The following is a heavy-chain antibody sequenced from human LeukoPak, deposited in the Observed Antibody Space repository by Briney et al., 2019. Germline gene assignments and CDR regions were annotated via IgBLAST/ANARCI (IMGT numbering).Heavy chain of an antibody. J-gene: IGHJ4*02. Sequence: PGGSLRPSCAAFGFTFSSNAMSWVRQAPGKGLEWVSAISGSSSSGRTFYADSVKGRFTISRDNSKNTLYLQMNSLRAEDTAIYYCAKMRWELNYFDYWGQGTLVTVSS. CDR2: ISGSSSSGRT. V-gene: IGHV3-23*01. D-gene: IGHD4-23*01. CDR3: AKMRWELNYFDY. CDR1: GFTFSSNA.